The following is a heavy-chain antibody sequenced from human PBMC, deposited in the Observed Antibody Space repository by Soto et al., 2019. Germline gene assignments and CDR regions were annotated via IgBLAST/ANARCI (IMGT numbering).Heavy chain of an antibody. V-gene: IGHV1-18*01. D-gene: IGHD3-10*01. J-gene: IGHJ6*02. CDR1: GYTFTSYG. CDR2: SSAYNGNT. CDR3: ASDLPYTMVRGVPLYYYYVMDV. Sequence: QVQLVQSGAEVKKPGASVKGSCKASGYTFTSYGISWVRPAPGIGLEWMGWSSAYNGNTNYAQNLQGRVTMTTDTSTCTAQMELGSMRSDDSAVYYCASDLPYTMVRGVPLYYYYVMDVWGQGTTVTVSS.